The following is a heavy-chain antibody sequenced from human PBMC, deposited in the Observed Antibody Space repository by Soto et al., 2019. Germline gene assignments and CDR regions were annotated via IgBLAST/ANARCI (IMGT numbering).Heavy chain of an antibody. CDR2: IDWDDDK. J-gene: IGHJ6*02. Sequence: SGPTLVNPTQTLTLTRTFSGFSLSTSGMCVSWIRQPPGKALEWLALIDWDDDKYYSTSLKTRLTISKDTSKNQVVLTMTNMDPVDTATYYCARIPGVTGTTPYYYYGMDVWGQGTTVTVSS. CDR1: GFSLSTSGMC. CDR3: ARIPGVTGTTPYYYYGMDV. V-gene: IGHV2-70*01. D-gene: IGHD1-7*01.